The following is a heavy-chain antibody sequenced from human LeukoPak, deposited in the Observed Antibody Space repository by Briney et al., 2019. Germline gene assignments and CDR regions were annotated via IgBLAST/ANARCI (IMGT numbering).Heavy chain of an antibody. V-gene: IGHV1-69*05. CDR1: GGTFSSYA. D-gene: IGHD3-22*01. Sequence: SVKVSCKASGGTFSSYAISWVRQAPGQGLEWMGRIIPIFGTANYAQKFQGRVTITTDESTSTAYMELSSLRSEDTAVYYCAIYYYDSSGYYYGREGYYFDYWGQGTLVTVSS. J-gene: IGHJ4*02. CDR2: IIPIFGTA. CDR3: AIYYYDSSGYYYGREGYYFDY.